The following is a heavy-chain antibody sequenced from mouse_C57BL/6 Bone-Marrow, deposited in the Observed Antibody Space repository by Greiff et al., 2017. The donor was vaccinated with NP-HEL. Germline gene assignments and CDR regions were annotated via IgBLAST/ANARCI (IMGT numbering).Heavy chain of an antibody. V-gene: IGHV1-80*01. CDR3: AKDWNYFDY. D-gene: IGHD4-1*01. CDR2: IYPGAGDT. J-gene: IGHJ2*01. Sequence: VQLQQSGAELVKPGASVKLSCKASGYAFSSYWMNWVQQRPGKGLEWIGQIYPGAGDTNYNGKFKGKATLTADKSSSTAYMQLSSLTSEDSAVYFCAKDWNYFDYWGQGTTLTVSS. CDR1: GYAFSSYW.